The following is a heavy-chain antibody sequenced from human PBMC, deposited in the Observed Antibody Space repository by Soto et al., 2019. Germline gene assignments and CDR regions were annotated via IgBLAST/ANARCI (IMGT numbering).Heavy chain of an antibody. CDR2: FSWNGSNI. V-gene: IGHV3-20*04. D-gene: IGHD6-19*01. Sequence: PGGSLRLSCAASGFTFDEYGMSWVRQVPGQGLEWVSSFSWNGSNIGYADSVKGRFTISRDNAKNSLYLQMNSLRAEDTALYYCAKDPGPWSSGRGAFDIWGQGTMVTVSS. J-gene: IGHJ3*02. CDR1: GFTFDEYG. CDR3: AKDPGPWSSGRGAFDI.